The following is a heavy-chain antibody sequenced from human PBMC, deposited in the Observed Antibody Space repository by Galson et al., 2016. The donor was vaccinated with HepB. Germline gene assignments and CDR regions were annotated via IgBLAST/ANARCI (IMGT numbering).Heavy chain of an antibody. CDR1: GFKFDDYA. CDR3: AKDVAVWFVPPSLDS. J-gene: IGHJ4*02. CDR2: VNWNSGNI. Sequence: SLRLSCAASGFKFDDYAMHWVRQAPGKGLEWVSGVNWNSGNIASEGYVKGRVTISRDNAKNSLYLQKNSLRPEDAALYSCAKDVAVWFVPPSLDSWGQGTLVTVSS. V-gene: IGHV3-9*01. D-gene: IGHD2-21*01.